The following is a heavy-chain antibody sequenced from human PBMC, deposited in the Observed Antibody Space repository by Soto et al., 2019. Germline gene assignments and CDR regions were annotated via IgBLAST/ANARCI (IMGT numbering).Heavy chain of an antibody. J-gene: IGHJ5*02. CDR2: INPSGGST. CDR3: ARDRGNYYGFDP. V-gene: IGHV1-46*01. Sequence: APSVNVSCKASGYTFTSYYMHWVRQAPGQGLEWMGIINPSGGSTSYAQKFQGRVTMTRDTSTSTVYMELSSLRSEDTAVYYRARDRGNYYGFDPWGQGNQVRVSS. D-gene: IGHD1-26*01. CDR1: GYTFTSYY.